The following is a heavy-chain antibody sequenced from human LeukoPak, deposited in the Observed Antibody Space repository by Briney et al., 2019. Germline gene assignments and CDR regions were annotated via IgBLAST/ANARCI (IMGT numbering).Heavy chain of an antibody. CDR1: GGSISSSSHY. D-gene: IGHD3-3*01. CDR3: ARDRGMESALDY. Sequence: SETLFLTCTVSGGSISSSSHYWGWIRQPPGKGLEWIGSIYHTGSTYYNPSLKSRVTISADTSKNQFSLKLSSVTAADTAVYYCARDRGMESALDYWGQGTLVTVSS. J-gene: IGHJ4*02. V-gene: IGHV4-39*07. CDR2: IYHTGST.